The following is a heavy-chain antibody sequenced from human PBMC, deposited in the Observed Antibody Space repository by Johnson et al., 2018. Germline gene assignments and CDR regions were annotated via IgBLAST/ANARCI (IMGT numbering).Heavy chain of an antibody. Sequence: VQLVESGAEVKKPGASVKVSCKASGYSFPTYDINWVRQATGQGLEWMGWMNPNSGHTGSAQKFQGRVTMTRDTSIRTAYMELGSLRSEDTAVYYCARARDVGGTDFQHWGQGTLVTVSS. J-gene: IGHJ1*01. CDR1: GYSFPTYD. CDR2: MNPNSGHT. V-gene: IGHV1-8*01. D-gene: IGHD4-23*01. CDR3: ARARDVGGTDFQH.